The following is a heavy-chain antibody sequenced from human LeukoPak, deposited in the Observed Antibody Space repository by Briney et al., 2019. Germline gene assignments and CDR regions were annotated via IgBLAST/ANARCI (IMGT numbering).Heavy chain of an antibody. CDR1: GGSFSGYY. CDR3: ARIPDAFDI. V-gene: IGHV4-34*01. J-gene: IGHJ3*02. CDR2: INHSGST. Sequence: SETLSLTCAVYGGSFSGYYWSWIRQPPGKGLEWIGEINHSGSTNYNPSLKSRVTISVDTSKNQFSLKLSSVTAADTAVYYCARIPDAFDIWGQGTMVTVSS.